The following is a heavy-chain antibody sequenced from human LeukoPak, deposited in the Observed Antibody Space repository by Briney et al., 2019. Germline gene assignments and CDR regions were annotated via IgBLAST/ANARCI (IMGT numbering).Heavy chain of an antibody. D-gene: IGHD3-22*01. J-gene: IGHJ4*02. Sequence: GGSLRLSCAASGFTFDDYGMSWVRQAPGKGLEWVSGINWNGGSTGYADSVKGRFTISRDNAKNSLYLQMNSLRAEDTAVYYCARDIYYYDSSGYYFPGGSDYWGQGTLVTVSS. CDR2: INWNGGST. CDR3: ARDIYYYDSSGYYFPGGSDY. CDR1: GFTFDDYG. V-gene: IGHV3-20*04.